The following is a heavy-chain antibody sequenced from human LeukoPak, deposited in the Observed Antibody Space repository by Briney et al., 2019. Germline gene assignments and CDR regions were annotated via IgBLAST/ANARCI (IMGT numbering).Heavy chain of an antibody. CDR3: ARETCTNGVCYHSDY. Sequence: PSETLSLTCTVSGGSINSYYWNWIRQPPGKGLEWIGYIYYSGSTNYNPSLKSRVTISVDTSKNQFSLKLSSVTAADTAVYYCARETCTNGVCYHSDYWGQGTLVTVSS. V-gene: IGHV4-59*01. CDR1: GGSINSYY. CDR2: IYYSGST. J-gene: IGHJ4*02. D-gene: IGHD2-8*01.